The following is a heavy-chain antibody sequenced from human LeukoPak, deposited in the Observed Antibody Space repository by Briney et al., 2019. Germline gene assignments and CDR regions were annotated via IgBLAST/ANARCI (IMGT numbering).Heavy chain of an antibody. D-gene: IGHD3-16*01. CDR1: GFIFSIYE. CDR2: VSANGDTI. Sequence: GGSLRLSCGASGFIFSIYEMNWVRQAPGKGLEWISYVSANGDTIYHADSVRGRFTISRDNAKKSLYLQMNSLRAEDTALYYCVSAYGGLLDYWGQGTLVTVSS. CDR3: VSAYGGLLDY. J-gene: IGHJ4*02. V-gene: IGHV3-48*03.